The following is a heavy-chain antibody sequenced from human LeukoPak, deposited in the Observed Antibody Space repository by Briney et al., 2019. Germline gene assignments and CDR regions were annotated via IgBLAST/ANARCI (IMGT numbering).Heavy chain of an antibody. D-gene: IGHD6-19*01. CDR2: INHSGST. CDR1: GGSFSGYY. V-gene: IGHV4-34*01. CDR3: ARGWTAVAAIYDY. Sequence: SETLSLTCAVFGGSFSGYYWSWIRQPPGKGLEWIGEINHSGSTNYNPSLKSRVTISVDTSKNQFSLKLSSVTAADTAVYYCARGWTAVAAIYDYWGQGTLVTVSS. J-gene: IGHJ4*02.